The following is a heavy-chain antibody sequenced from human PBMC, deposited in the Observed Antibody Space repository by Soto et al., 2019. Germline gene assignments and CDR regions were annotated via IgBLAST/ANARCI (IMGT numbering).Heavy chain of an antibody. Sequence: GGSLILSCAAAGFTFSNYLMHWVRQAPGKGLVWVSRINGGGTYTTYADSVKGRSTISRDDAKNTLYLQMNSLRADDTAIYYCARETDAFDIWGQGTMVTVSS. CDR1: GFTFSNYL. CDR2: INGGGTYT. CDR3: ARETDAFDI. V-gene: IGHV3-74*01. J-gene: IGHJ3*02.